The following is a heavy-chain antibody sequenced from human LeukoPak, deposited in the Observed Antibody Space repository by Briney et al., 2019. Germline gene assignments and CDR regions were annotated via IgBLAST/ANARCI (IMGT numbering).Heavy chain of an antibody. D-gene: IGHD6-13*01. J-gene: IGHJ5*02. CDR2: INHSGST. Sequence: PSETLSLTCAVYGGSFSDYYWSWIRQPPGKGLQWIGEINHSGSTNYNPSLKSRVTISVDTSKNQFSLKLSSVTAADTAVYYCARGSTAAAGTGVWFDPWGQGTLVTVSS. CDR3: ARGSTAAAGTGVWFDP. V-gene: IGHV4-34*01. CDR1: GGSFSDYY.